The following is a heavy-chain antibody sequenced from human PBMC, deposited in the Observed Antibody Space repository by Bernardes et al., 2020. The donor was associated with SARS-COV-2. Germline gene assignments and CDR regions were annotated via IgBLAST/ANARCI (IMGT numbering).Heavy chain of an antibody. D-gene: IGHD5-12*01. CDR3: ARESSRWLRYTFDY. CDR1: GFTFSSYS. Sequence: GGSLRLSCAASGFTFSSYSMNWVRQAPGKGLEWVSYISSSSSTIYYADSVKGRFTISRDNAKNSLYLQMNSLRAEDTAVYYCARESSRWLRYTFDYWGQGTLVTVSS. J-gene: IGHJ4*02. V-gene: IGHV3-48*01. CDR2: ISSSSSTI.